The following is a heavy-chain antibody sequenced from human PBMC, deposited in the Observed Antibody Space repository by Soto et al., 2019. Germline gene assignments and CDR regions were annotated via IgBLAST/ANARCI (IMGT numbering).Heavy chain of an antibody. CDR1: GFTFSGYA. Sequence: HPGGSLRLSCAASGFTFSGYAMTWVRQAPGKGLEWVSSISGSGANTYYADSVKGRFTISRDNSKNTLSLQMNSLRADDTAVYYCAKSPDFYYYGMDVWGQGTTVTVS. V-gene: IGHV3-23*01. J-gene: IGHJ6*02. CDR2: ISGSGANT. CDR3: AKSPDFYYYGMDV.